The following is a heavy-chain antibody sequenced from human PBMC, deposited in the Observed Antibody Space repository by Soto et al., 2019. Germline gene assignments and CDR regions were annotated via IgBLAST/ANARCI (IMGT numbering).Heavy chain of an antibody. J-gene: IGHJ5*02. CDR1: GFSFSSFA. V-gene: IGHV3-23*01. CDR3: AKGNYGDYGGFDP. Sequence: EVQMLESGGGLVQPGGSLRLSCAASGFSFSSFAMTWVRQAPGKGLEWVSTIISTGVSTYYADSAKGRFTISRANSQNTRYLQMNSLRVEDTAVYYCAKGNYGDYGGFDPWGQGTLVTVSS. D-gene: IGHD4-17*01. CDR2: IISTGVST.